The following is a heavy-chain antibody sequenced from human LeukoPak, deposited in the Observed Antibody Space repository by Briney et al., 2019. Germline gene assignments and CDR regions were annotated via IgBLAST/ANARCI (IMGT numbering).Heavy chain of an antibody. CDR2: IDPNSGGT. Sequence: ASVKVSCKASGYTFSGYYLHWVRQAPGRGLEWMGHIDPNSGGTKYAQKFQGRVTMTRDTSTSSAYMELSSLIFDDTAVYYCARDLGYSYGSVWHKYFDYWGGGTLVTASS. J-gene: IGHJ4*01. V-gene: IGHV1-2*06. D-gene: IGHD5-18*01. CDR3: ARDLGYSYGSVWHKYFDY. CDR1: GYTFSGYY.